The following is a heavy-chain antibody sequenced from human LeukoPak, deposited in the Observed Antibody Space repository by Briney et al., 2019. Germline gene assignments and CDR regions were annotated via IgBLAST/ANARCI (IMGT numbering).Heavy chain of an antibody. Sequence: RGSLRLSCAASGFTFSDYSMSWVRQAPGKGLEWVSVIYSGGSTYYADSVKGRFTISRDNSKNTLYLQMNSLRAEDTAVYYCARELQGVDYFDYWGQGTLVTVSS. D-gene: IGHD4-11*01. CDR2: IYSGGST. V-gene: IGHV3-53*01. CDR3: ARELQGVDYFDY. CDR1: GFTFSDYS. J-gene: IGHJ4*02.